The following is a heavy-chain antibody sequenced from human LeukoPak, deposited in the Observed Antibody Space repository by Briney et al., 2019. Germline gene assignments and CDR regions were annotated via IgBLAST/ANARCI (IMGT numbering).Heavy chain of an antibody. J-gene: IGHJ4*02. CDR2: IYHSGST. CDR3: ARAFATTYYYGSGSHYFDY. D-gene: IGHD3-10*01. V-gene: IGHV4-30-2*01. CDR1: GGSISSGGYS. Sequence: SQTLSLTCAVSGGSISSGGYSWRWIRQPPGKGLEWIGYIYHSGSTYYNPSLKSRVTISVDRSKNQFSLKLSSVTAADTAVYYCARAFATTYYYGSGSHYFDYWGQGTLVTVSS.